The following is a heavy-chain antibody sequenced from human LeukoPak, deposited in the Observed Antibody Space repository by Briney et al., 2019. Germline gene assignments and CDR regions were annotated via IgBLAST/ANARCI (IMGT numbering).Heavy chain of an antibody. Sequence: PGGSLRLSCAASGFTFSSYSMNWVRQAPGKGLEWVSYISSSSSTIYYADSVKGRFTISRDNAKNSLYLQMNSLRAEDTAVYYCARDGELPIAPIDYWGQGTLVTVSS. CDR1: GFTFSSYS. CDR3: ARDGELPIAPIDY. CDR2: ISSSSSTI. J-gene: IGHJ4*02. V-gene: IGHV3-48*04. D-gene: IGHD1-26*01.